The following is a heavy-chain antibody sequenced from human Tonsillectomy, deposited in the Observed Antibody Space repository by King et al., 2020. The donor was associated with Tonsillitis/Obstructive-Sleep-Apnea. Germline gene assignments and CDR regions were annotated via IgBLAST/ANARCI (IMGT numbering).Heavy chain of an antibody. CDR2: IIPIFGTA. Sequence: VQLVQSGAEVKKPGSSVKVSCKASGGTFSSYVISWVRQAPGQGLEWMGGIIPIFGTANYAQKFQGRVTITADESTSTAHMELSSLRSEDTAVYFCARGGPDIVVIQGYYYYMDVWGKGTTVTVSS. J-gene: IGHJ6*03. CDR3: ARGGPDIVVIQGYYYYMDV. D-gene: IGHD2-2*01. CDR1: GGTFSSYV. V-gene: IGHV1-69*01.